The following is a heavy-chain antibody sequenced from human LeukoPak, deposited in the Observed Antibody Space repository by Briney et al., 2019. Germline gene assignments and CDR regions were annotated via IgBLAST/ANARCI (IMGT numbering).Heavy chain of an antibody. J-gene: IGHJ4*02. Sequence: SQTLSLTCTVSGGSISSGDYYWSWIRQPPGKGLVWIGYIYYSGSTYYNPSLKSRVTISVDTSKNQFSLKLSSVTAADTAVYYCASSLHYYGSGSYVDYWGQGTLVTVSS. CDR2: IYYSGST. D-gene: IGHD3-10*01. CDR1: GGSISSGDYY. CDR3: ASSLHYYGSGSYVDY. V-gene: IGHV4-30-4*01.